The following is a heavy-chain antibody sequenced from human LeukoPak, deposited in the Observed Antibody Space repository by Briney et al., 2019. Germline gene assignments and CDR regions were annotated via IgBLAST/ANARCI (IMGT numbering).Heavy chain of an antibody. CDR1: GGSLSDHD. CDR2: INHRGAT. Sequence: PSETLSLTCAVFGGSLSDHDWSWIRQPPGKGLEWIGEINHRGATNYNPSLKSRVTLSLDTSKNQVPLKLNSLTAADTAVYYCARGKGDLSMIVMIVTAVEFYFDSWGPGTLVTVSS. D-gene: IGHD3-22*01. J-gene: IGHJ4*02. CDR3: ARGKGDLSMIVMIVTAVEFYFDS. V-gene: IGHV4-34*01.